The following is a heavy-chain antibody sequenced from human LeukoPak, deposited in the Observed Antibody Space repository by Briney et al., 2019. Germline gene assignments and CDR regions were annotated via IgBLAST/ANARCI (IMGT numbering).Heavy chain of an antibody. Sequence: GGSLRLSCAASGFNFMTYGMHWVRQAPGKGLEWVAFISYDGGKRFFGESVKGRFTIARDNAKNSLYLQMNSLRAEDTALYYCAKDLSALLPGAHNYMDVWGKGTTVTISS. J-gene: IGHJ6*03. D-gene: IGHD3-3*02. CDR3: AKDLSALLPGAHNYMDV. CDR1: GFNFMTYG. CDR2: ISYDGGKR. V-gene: IGHV3-30*18.